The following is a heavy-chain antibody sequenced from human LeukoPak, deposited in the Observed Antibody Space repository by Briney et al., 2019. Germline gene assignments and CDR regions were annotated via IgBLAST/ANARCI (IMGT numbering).Heavy chain of an antibody. CDR2: ISSSSSTI. Sequence: ASVKVSCKASGGTFSSYSMNWVRQAPGKGVEWVSYISSSSSTIYYADSVKGRFTISRDNAKNSLYLQMNSLRAEDTAVYYCARGLVASGGDAFDIWGQGTMVTVSS. CDR3: ARGLVASGGDAFDI. D-gene: IGHD2-15*01. CDR1: GGTFSSYS. J-gene: IGHJ3*02. V-gene: IGHV3-48*01.